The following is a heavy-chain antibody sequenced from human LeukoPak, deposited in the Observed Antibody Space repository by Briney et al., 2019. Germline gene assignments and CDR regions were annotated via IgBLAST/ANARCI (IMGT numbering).Heavy chain of an antibody. Sequence: SETLSLTCAVYGGSFSGYYWSWIRQPPGKGLEWIGEINHSGTTNYNSSLKSRVTVSVDTSKNPFSLKLSSVTAADKAVYYCARRYSGSYGLYSHHSMDVWGKGTTVTISS. CDR1: GGSFSGYY. J-gene: IGHJ6*03. V-gene: IGHV4-34*01. D-gene: IGHD1-26*01. CDR3: ARRYSGSYGLYSHHSMDV. CDR2: INHSGTT.